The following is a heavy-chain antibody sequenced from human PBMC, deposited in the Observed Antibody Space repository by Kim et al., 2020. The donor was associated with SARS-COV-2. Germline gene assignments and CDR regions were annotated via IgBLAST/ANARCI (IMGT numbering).Heavy chain of an antibody. CDR1: GFTFSSYW. Sequence: GGSLRLSCAASGFTFSSYWMSWVRQAPGKGLEWVANIKQDGSEKYYVDSVKGRFTISRDNAKNSLYLQMNSLRAEDTAVYYCARDSSDPVGYFDYWGQGTLVTVSS. J-gene: IGHJ4*02. CDR3: ARDSSDPVGYFDY. CDR2: IKQDGSEK. V-gene: IGHV3-7*01.